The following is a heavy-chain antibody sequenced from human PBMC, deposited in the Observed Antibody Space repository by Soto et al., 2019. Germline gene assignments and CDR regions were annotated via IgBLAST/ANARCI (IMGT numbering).Heavy chain of an antibody. CDR1: GFTFSSYG. D-gene: IGHD6-19*01. CDR3: ARAWLPDFIAVAGHFDY. CDR2: IWYDGSNK. Sequence: GGSLRLSCAASGFTFSSYGMHWVRQAPGKGLEWVAVIWYDGSNKYYADSVKGRFTISRDNSKNTLYLQMNSLRAEDTAVYYCARAWLPDFIAVAGHFDYWGQGTLVTVSS. J-gene: IGHJ4*02. V-gene: IGHV3-33*01.